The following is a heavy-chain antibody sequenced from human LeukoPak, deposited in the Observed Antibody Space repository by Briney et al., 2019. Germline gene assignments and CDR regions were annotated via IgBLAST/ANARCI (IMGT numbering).Heavy chain of an antibody. CDR3: AKDISGWYGSFAFDI. CDR1: GFTFSSYA. CDR2: ISYDGSNK. V-gene: IGHV3-30-3*01. J-gene: IGHJ3*02. D-gene: IGHD6-19*01. Sequence: GGSLRLSCAASGFTFSSYAMHWVRQAPGKGLEWVAVISYDGSNKYYADSVKGRFTISRDNSKNTLYLQMNSLRAEDTAVYYCAKDISGWYGSFAFDIWGQGTMVTVSS.